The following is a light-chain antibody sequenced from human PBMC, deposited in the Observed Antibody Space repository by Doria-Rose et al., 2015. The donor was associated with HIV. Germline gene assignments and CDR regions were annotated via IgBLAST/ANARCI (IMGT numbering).Light chain of an antibody. Sequence: TQSPESLGMSLGERATLNCKSNQSLLYTSKNYLAWYQQKPGQPPKLLIYWASTRQSGVTARFSGSGSGTDFTLTISSLEAEDVAVYYYQQYYDTPSFGPGTTVDIE. CDR1: QSLLYTSKNY. J-gene: IGKJ3*01. CDR3: QQYYDTPS. CDR2: WAS. V-gene: IGKV4-1*01.